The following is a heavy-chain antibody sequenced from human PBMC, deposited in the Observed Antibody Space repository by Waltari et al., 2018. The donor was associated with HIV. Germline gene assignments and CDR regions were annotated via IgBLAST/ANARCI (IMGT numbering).Heavy chain of an antibody. CDR2: INPRGGST. V-gene: IGHV1-46*01. Sequence: QVQLVQSGAEVKKPGASVKVSCKASGYTFTSYYMHWVRQAPGQGLEWMGKINPRGGSTSNAQNFQGRVTMTRDTSTSTVYMELSSLRSEDTAVYYCAREPPRYDFWSGPCDYWGQGTLVTVSS. CDR1: GYTFTSYY. J-gene: IGHJ4*02. CDR3: AREPPRYDFWSGPCDY. D-gene: IGHD3-3*01.